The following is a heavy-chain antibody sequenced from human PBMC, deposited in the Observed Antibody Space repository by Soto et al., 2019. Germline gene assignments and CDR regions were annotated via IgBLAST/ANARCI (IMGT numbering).Heavy chain of an antibody. CDR3: ARRVRCLQSYYFDY. CDR2: MNPNSGNT. D-gene: IGHD2-2*01. J-gene: IGHJ4*02. CDR1: GYTFTSYD. Sequence: QVQLVQSGAEVKKPGASVKVSCKASGYTFTSYDINWVRQATGQGLEWMGWMNPNSGNTGYAQNFQGRVTMTRNTSISTGYMELSSLRSEDTAVYYCARRVRCLQSYYFDYWGQGTLVTVSS. V-gene: IGHV1-8*01.